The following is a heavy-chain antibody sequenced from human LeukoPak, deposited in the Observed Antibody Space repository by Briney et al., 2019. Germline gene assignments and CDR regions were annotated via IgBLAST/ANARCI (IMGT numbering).Heavy chain of an antibody. CDR3: ARVATVTTSFDY. CDR2: IYHSGST. J-gene: IGHJ4*02. V-gene: IGHV4-30-2*01. CDR1: GGSISSGGYS. Sequence: SETLSLTCAVSGGSISSGGYSWSWIRQPPGKGLEWIGEIYHSGSTNYNPSLKSRVTISVDKSKNQFSLKLSSVTAADTAVYYCARVATVTTSFDYWGQGTLVTVSS. D-gene: IGHD4-17*01.